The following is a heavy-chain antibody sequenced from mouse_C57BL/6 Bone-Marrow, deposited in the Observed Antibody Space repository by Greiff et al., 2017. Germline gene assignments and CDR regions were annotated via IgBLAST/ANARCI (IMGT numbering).Heavy chain of an antibody. D-gene: IGHD1-1*01. CDR1: GYTFTSYW. CDR2: INPNYGTT. J-gene: IGHJ1*03. V-gene: IGHV1-39*01. CDR3: ARWYYGSSYWYFDV. Sequence: VQLQQPGAELVKPGASVKLSCKASGYTFTSYWMHWVKQSNGKSLEWIGVINPNYGTTSYNQKFKGKATLTVDQSSSTAYMQLNSLTSEDSAVYYCARWYYGSSYWYFDVWGTGTTVTVSS.